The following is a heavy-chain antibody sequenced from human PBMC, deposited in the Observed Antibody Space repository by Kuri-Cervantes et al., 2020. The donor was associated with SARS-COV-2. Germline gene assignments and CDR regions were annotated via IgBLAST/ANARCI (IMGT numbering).Heavy chain of an antibody. CDR2: ISSSSSYI. CDR1: GFTVSSNY. Sequence: GESLKISCAASGFTVSSNYMSWVRQAPGKGLEWVSSISSSSSYIYYADSVKGRFTISRDNAKNSLYLQMNSLRAEDTAVYYCARDFAFGGVIMYWGQGTLVTVSS. CDR3: ARDFAFGGVIMY. D-gene: IGHD3-16*02. V-gene: IGHV3-21*01. J-gene: IGHJ4*02.